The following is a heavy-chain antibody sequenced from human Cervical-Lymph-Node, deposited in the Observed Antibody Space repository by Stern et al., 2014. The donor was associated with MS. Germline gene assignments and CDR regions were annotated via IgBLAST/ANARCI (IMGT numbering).Heavy chain of an antibody. CDR1: GYTFTSYG. J-gene: IGHJ4*02. V-gene: IGHV1-18*01. CDR3: ARDRMGDSSGYFYYFDY. D-gene: IGHD3-22*01. Sequence: QVQLVQSGAEVKKPGASVKVSCKASGYTFTSYGISWVRQAPGQGLEWMGWISAYNGNTNYAQNIQGRVTMTTDTSTSTAYMELRSLRSDDTAVYYCARDRMGDSSGYFYYFDYWGQGTLVTVSS. CDR2: ISAYNGNT.